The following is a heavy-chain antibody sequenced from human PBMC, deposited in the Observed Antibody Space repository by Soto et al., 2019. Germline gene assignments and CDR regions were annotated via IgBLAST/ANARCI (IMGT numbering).Heavy chain of an antibody. J-gene: IGHJ3*01. CDR3: AHTNAGYYYLLGAFDV. CDR1: EFSLSTSAVG. Sequence: QITLKESGPTLVKPTQPLTLTCTFSEFSLSTSAVGVGWIRQPPGEALEWLALIYWNDDKRYSPSLKSRLSITKDTSKNQVVLTLTSMDPVDTATYFCAHTNAGYYYLLGAFDVWGQGTMVTVSS. V-gene: IGHV2-5*01. CDR2: IYWNDDK. D-gene: IGHD3-22*01.